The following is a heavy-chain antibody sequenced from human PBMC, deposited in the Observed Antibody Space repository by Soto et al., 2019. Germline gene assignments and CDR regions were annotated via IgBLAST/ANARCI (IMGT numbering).Heavy chain of an antibody. Sequence: EEHPVQSGGGLVQPGGSLRLSCAASGFPFSSYWMHWVRQVPGQGLVWVSRINSDGSSTIYADFVKGRFTISRDNAKNTLYLQMNSLRVDDTAIYYCAGGYQEWGQGALVTVSS. D-gene: IGHD5-12*01. CDR2: INSDGSST. CDR1: GFPFSSYW. V-gene: IGHV3-74*01. J-gene: IGHJ4*02. CDR3: AGGYQE.